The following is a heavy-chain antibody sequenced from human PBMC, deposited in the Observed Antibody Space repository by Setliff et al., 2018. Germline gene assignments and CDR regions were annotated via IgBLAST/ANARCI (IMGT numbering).Heavy chain of an antibody. Sequence: ASVKVSCKASGYTFTSYAMHWVRQAPGQRLEWMGWINAGNGNTKYSQKFQGRVTITRDTSASTAYMELSSLRFEDTAVYYCAREYYYDSSGYSYYFDYWGQGTLVTVSS. CDR3: AREYYYDSSGYSYYFDY. CDR2: INAGNGNT. D-gene: IGHD3-22*01. CDR1: GYTFTSYA. J-gene: IGHJ4*02. V-gene: IGHV1-3*01.